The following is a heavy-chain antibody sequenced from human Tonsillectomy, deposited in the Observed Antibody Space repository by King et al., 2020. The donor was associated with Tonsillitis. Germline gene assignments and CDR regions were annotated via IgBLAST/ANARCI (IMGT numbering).Heavy chain of an antibody. CDR3: ARPYSSSFWYFDL. V-gene: IGHV4-59*08. CDR2: VHYSGST. CDR1: GGSLTSYY. D-gene: IGHD6-6*01. J-gene: IGHJ2*01. Sequence: VQLQESGPGLVKHSETLSLTCTVSGGSLTSYYWSWIRQPPGQGLEWIGVVHYSGSTNYNPPLRSPVTMSVDPSKNHFSPRLTSVTAADTAGYYCARPYSSSFWYFDLWGRGTLVTVSS.